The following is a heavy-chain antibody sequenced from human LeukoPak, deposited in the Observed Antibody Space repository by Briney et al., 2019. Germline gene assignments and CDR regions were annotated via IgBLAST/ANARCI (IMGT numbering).Heavy chain of an antibody. V-gene: IGHV3-74*01. CDR1: GFTFSGYW. CDR3: ARGSSGWNDNY. J-gene: IGHJ4*02. Sequence: SGGSLRISCAASGFTFSGYWMHWVRQAQGKGLVWVSRINSDGSSTLYADSVKGRFTISRDNAKNTLYLQMNGLRAEDTAVYYCARGSSGWNDNYWGQGTLVTVSS. CDR2: INSDGSST. D-gene: IGHD6-19*01.